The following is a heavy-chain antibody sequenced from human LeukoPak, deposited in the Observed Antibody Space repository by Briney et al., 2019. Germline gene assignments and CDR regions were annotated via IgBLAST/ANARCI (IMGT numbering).Heavy chain of an antibody. Sequence: GGSLRLSCAASGFTFDDYAMHWVRQAPGRGLEWVAGISWKSGTIDYADSVKGRFTISRDNAKNSLYLQMNSLRAEDTALYHCAKGYCSSTRCSPYNWFDPWGQGTPVTVSS. J-gene: IGHJ5*02. CDR1: GFTFDDYA. V-gene: IGHV3-9*01. D-gene: IGHD2-2*01. CDR2: ISWKSGTI. CDR3: AKGYCSSTRCSPYNWFDP.